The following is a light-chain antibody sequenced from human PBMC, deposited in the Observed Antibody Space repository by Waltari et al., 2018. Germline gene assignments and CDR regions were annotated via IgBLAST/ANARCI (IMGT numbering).Light chain of an antibody. J-gene: IGLJ3*02. CDR1: SRAIGGSNF. V-gene: IGLV2-8*01. CDR3: SAFAGSNNFGV. CDR2: DVN. Sequence: QSALTQPPSASGSPGQSVTISCTGTSRAIGGSNFFSWYQQRPGKAPRFLIYDVNKRPSGVSDRFSGSKSGNTASLTVSGLQPDDEATYYCSAFAGSNNFGVFGGGTKLTVL.